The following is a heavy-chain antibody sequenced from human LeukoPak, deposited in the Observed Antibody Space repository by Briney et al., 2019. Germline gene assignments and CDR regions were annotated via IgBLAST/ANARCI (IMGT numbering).Heavy chain of an antibody. D-gene: IGHD1-26*01. CDR3: ARGAFSGSYPTSYFDY. CDR1: GFTFSSYA. CDR2: ISYDGSNK. J-gene: IGHJ4*02. Sequence: PGGSLRLSCAASGFTFSSYAVLWVRQAPGKGLEGVALISYDGSNKYDADSVKGRFTISRDNSKNTLYLQMNSLRGDDTAVYFCARGAFSGSYPTSYFDYWGQGTLVTVSS. V-gene: IGHV3-30*03.